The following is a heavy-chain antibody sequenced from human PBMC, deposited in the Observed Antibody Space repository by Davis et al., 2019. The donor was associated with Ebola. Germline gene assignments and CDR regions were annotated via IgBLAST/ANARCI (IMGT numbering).Heavy chain of an antibody. CDR1: GYTFTSYG. Sequence: AASVKVSCKASGYTFTSYGISWVRQALGQGLEWMGWISAYNGNTNYAQKLQGRVTMTTDTSTSTAYMELRSLRSDDTAVYYCARDWGHLWSGYPRCFDYWGQGTLVTVSS. CDR2: ISAYNGNT. D-gene: IGHD3-3*01. J-gene: IGHJ4*02. V-gene: IGHV1-18*01. CDR3: ARDWGHLWSGYPRCFDY.